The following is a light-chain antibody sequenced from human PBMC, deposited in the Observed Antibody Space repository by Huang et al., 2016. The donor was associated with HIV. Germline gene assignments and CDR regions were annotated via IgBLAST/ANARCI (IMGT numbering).Light chain of an antibody. Sequence: EIVLTQSPATLSLSPGERAPLSCRASQSISNYLIWYQQKPGQAPRLLIYDASNRATGIPARFSGRGSGTDFNLTISSLEPEDFAIYYCQHRRTWPPVTFGQGTRLDI. CDR1: QSISNY. CDR2: DAS. CDR3: QHRRTWPPVT. V-gene: IGKV3-11*01. J-gene: IGKJ5*01.